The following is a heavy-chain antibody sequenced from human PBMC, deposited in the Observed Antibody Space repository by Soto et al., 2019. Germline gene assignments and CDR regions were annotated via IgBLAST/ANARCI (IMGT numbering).Heavy chain of an antibody. Sequence: QITLKESGPTLVKPTQTLTLTCTFSGFSLSSSGVGVGWIRQPPGKALEWLALIYWDDDKRYSPSLKSRLTIAQDPPKHRVVLTMTVLYPVETATCYRAHDSSGLYGVDCWGQLTLVTVSS. J-gene: IGHJ4*02. CDR2: IYWDDDK. CDR1: GFSLSSSGVG. D-gene: IGHD6-19*01. CDR3: AHDSSGLYGVDC. V-gene: IGHV2-5*02.